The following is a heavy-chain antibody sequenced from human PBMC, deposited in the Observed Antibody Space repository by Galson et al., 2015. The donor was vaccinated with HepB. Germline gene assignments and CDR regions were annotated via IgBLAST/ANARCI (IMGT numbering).Heavy chain of an antibody. CDR3: ARGDTIFGVVGDWFDP. CDR2: ISYDGSNK. J-gene: IGHJ5*02. Sequence: SLRLSCAASGFTFSSYGMHWVRQAPGKGLEWVAVISYDGSNKYYADSVKGRFTISRDNSKNTLYLQMNSLRAEDTAVYYCARGDTIFGVVGDWFDPWGQGTLVTVSS. CDR1: GFTFSSYG. D-gene: IGHD3-3*01. V-gene: IGHV3-30*03.